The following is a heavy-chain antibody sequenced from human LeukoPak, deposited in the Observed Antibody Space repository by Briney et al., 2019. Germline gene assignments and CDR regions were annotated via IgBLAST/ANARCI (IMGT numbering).Heavy chain of an antibody. D-gene: IGHD4-23*01. CDR1: GSTFSSYA. CDR3: AKVMTTVVGPFDY. CDR2: ISGSSDST. V-gene: IGHV3-23*01. Sequence: GGSLRLSCAASGSTFSSYAMSWVRPTAGKGLEWVSTISGSSDSTYYADSVKGRFTISRDNSKNTLFLQMNSLRAEDTALYYCAKVMTTVVGPFDYWGQGTLVTVSS. J-gene: IGHJ4*02.